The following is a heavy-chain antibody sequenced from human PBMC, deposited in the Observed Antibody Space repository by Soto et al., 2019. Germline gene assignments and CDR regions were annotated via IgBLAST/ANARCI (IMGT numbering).Heavy chain of an antibody. CDR2: IKSKTDGGTT. CDR3: TTGPVDIVVVPAAPHDAFDI. Sequence: PGGSLRLSCAAPGFTFSNAWMNWVRQAPGKGLEWVGRIKSKTDGGTTDYAAPVKGRFTISRDDSKNTLYLQMNSLKTEDTAVYYCTTGPVDIVVVPAAPHDAFDIWGQGTMVTVSS. CDR1: GFTFSNAW. D-gene: IGHD2-2*03. V-gene: IGHV3-15*07. J-gene: IGHJ3*02.